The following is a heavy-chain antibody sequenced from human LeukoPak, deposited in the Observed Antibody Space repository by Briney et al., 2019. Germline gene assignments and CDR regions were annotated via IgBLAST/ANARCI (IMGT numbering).Heavy chain of an antibody. J-gene: IGHJ6*02. CDR2: IYSGGST. CDR3: VRGYSFGPYGMDV. CDR1: GFTVSSNY. D-gene: IGHD2-15*01. Sequence: PGGSLRLSCAASGFTVSSNYMSWVRQAPGEGLEWVSVIYSGGSTYYADSVKGRFTISRDNSKNTLYLQMSSLRAEDTAVYFCVRGYSFGPYGMDVWGQGTTVTVSS. V-gene: IGHV3-53*05.